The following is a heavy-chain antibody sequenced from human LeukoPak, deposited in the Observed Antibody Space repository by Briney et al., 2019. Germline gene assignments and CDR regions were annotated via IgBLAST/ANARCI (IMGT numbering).Heavy chain of an antibody. Sequence: GGSLRLSCAASGFTFSRYWMHWVRQAPGKGLVWVARINGDGSTTSYADSVKGGFTISRDNAKNTLYLQMNSLRAEDTAVYYCATGNYYDSRGYYTFGHWGQGTLVTVSS. CDR3: ATGNYYDSRGYYTFGH. CDR1: GFTFSRYW. J-gene: IGHJ1*01. CDR2: INGDGSTT. D-gene: IGHD3-22*01. V-gene: IGHV3-74*01.